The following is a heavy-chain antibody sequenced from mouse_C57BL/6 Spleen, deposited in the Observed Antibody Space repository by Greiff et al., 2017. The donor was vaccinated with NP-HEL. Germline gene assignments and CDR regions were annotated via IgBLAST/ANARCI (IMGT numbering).Heavy chain of an antibody. V-gene: IGHV1-62-2*01. CDR3: ARHAQPRFITTGVAGFFDY. J-gene: IGHJ2*01. CDR1: GYTFTEYT. D-gene: IGHD1-1*01. Sequence: QVHVKQSGAELVKPGASVKLSCKASGYTFTEYTIHWVKQRSGQGLEWIGWFYPGSGSIKYNEKFKDKATLTADKSSSTVYMELSRLTSEDSAVYFCARHAQPRFITTGVAGFFDYWGQGTTLTVSS. CDR2: FYPGSGSI.